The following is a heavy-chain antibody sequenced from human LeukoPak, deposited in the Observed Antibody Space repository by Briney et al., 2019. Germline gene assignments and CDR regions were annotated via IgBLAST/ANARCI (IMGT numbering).Heavy chain of an antibody. Sequence: ASVKVSCKASGYTFTGYYMHWVRQAPGQGLEWMGRIIPILGIANYAQKFQGRVTITADKSTSTAYMELSSLRSEDTAVYYCATTGFYYGSGSLQAYYGMDVWGQGTTVTVSS. CDR2: IIPILGIA. CDR1: GYTFTGYY. D-gene: IGHD3-10*01. CDR3: ATTGFYYGSGSLQAYYGMDV. V-gene: IGHV1-69*02. J-gene: IGHJ6*02.